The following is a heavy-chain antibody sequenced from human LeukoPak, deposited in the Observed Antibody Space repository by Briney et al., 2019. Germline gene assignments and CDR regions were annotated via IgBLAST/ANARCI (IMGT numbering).Heavy chain of an antibody. J-gene: IGHJ6*02. CDR2: ISAYNGNT. Sequence: ASVKVSCKTSGYTFTSYGISWVRQAPGQGLEWMGWISAYNGNTNYAQKLQGRVTMTTDTSTSTAYMELRSLRSDDTAVYYCARGPYCSSTSCSYYYYGMDVWGQGTTVTVSS. D-gene: IGHD2-2*01. CDR1: GYTFTSYG. V-gene: IGHV1-18*01. CDR3: ARGPYCSSTSCSYYYYGMDV.